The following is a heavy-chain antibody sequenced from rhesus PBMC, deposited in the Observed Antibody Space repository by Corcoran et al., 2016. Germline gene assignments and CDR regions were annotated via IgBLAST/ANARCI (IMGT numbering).Heavy chain of an antibody. V-gene: IGHV4-122*02. D-gene: IGHD6-25*01. Sequence: QLQLQESGPGLVKPSETLSLTCAVSGYSISSGYGWSWIRQPPGKGLEWIGYISYSGSTSYNPSLKSRVTLSVDTSKNQLSLKLSSVTAADTAVYYCASSGIAAASFDYWGQGVLVTVSS. J-gene: IGHJ4*01. CDR3: ASSGIAAASFDY. CDR1: GYSISSGYG. CDR2: ISYSGST.